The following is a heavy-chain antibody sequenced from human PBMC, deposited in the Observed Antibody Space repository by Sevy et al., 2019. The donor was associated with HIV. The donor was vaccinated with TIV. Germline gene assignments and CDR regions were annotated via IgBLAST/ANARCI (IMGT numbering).Heavy chain of an antibody. CDR3: ARLTYYYDSSGYYHHDY. CDR2: ISAYNGNT. Sequence: ASVKVSCKASGYTFTSYGISWVRQAPGQGLEWMGWISAYNGNTNYAQKLQGRVTMTTDTSTGTAYMELRSLRSDDTAVYYCARLTYYYDSSGYYHHDYWGQGTLVTVSS. CDR1: GYTFTSYG. D-gene: IGHD3-22*01. V-gene: IGHV1-18*01. J-gene: IGHJ4*02.